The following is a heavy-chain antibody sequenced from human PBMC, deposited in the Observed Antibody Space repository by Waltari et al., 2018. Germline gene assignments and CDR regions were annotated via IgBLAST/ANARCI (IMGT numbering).Heavy chain of an antibody. CDR1: GGSISSGGYS. Sequence: QLQLQESGSGLVKPSQTLSLTCAVSGGSISSGGYSWSWLRQPPGKGLEWIGYIYHSGSTYYNPSLKSRVTISVDRSKNQFSLKLSSVTAADTAVYYCARRIQTSTMIGTNYYFDYWGQGTLVTVSS. CDR3: ARRIQTSTMIGTNYYFDY. D-gene: IGHD3-22*01. CDR2: IYHSGST. V-gene: IGHV4-30-2*01. J-gene: IGHJ4*02.